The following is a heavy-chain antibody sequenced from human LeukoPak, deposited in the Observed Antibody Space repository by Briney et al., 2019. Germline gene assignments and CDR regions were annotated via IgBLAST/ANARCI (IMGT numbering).Heavy chain of an antibody. V-gene: IGHV4-34*01. J-gene: IGHJ4*02. Sequence: PSETLSLTCAVYGGSLSGYYWSWIRQPPGKGLEWIGEINHSGSTNYNPSLKSRVTISVDTSKNQFSLKLSSVTAADTAVYYCARARCSGGSCLPNHFDYWGQGTLVTVSS. CDR2: INHSGST. D-gene: IGHD2-15*01. CDR1: GGSLSGYY. CDR3: ARARCSGGSCLPNHFDY.